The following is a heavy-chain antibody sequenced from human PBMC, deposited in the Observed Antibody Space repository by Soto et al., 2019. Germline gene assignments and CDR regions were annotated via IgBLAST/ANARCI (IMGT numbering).Heavy chain of an antibody. J-gene: IGHJ5*02. Sequence: QVQLVQSGAEVKEPGSSVNVSCKTSGGTFGNTAVTWVRQVPGQGLEWIGGIVPPFGTANYAQKFRGRVMSSAGESTSTAYMDLSSLRSGDAAIYYCARDGDPGYSFWSGPLGGGRFDPWGQGTLVTVSS. CDR2: IVPPFGTA. CDR3: ARDGDPGYSFWSGPLGGGRFDP. V-gene: IGHV1-69*12. CDR1: GGTFGNTA. D-gene: IGHD3-3*01.